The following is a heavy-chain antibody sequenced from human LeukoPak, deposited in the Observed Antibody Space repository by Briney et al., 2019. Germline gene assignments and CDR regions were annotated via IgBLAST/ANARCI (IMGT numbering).Heavy chain of an antibody. CDR2: ISSSSSYI. CDR1: GFTFSSYE. J-gene: IGHJ6*03. Sequence: GGSLRLSCAASGFTFSSYEMNWVRQAPGKGLEWVSSISSSSSYIYYADSVKGRFTISRDNAKNSLYLQMNSLRAEDTAVYYCARVEYSSSSYYMDVWGKGTTVTVSS. V-gene: IGHV3-21*01. D-gene: IGHD6-6*01. CDR3: ARVEYSSSSYYMDV.